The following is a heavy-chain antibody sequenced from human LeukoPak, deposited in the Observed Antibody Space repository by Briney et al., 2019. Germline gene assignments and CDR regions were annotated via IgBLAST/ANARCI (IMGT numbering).Heavy chain of an antibody. CDR1: GSRFTSYW. D-gene: IGHD2-15*01. J-gene: IGHJ4*02. Sequence: GGSLEISGQGSGSRFTSYWIGWVRQLPGKGLEWMGIIYPGDSDTRYSPSFQGQVTISADKSISTAYLQWSSLKASDTAMYYCARIVVENFAGDYWGQGTLVTVSS. CDR2: IYPGDSDT. CDR3: ARIVVENFAGDY. V-gene: IGHV5-51*01.